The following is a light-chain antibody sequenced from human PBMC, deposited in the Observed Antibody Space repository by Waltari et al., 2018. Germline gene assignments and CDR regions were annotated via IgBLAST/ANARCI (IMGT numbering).Light chain of an antibody. CDR3: CSFTSRSTWV. CDR2: DVS. Sequence: QSALTQPASVSGSPGQSITISCTGTSSDAGCYNYVSWYQQHPGKAPKLLNFDVSNRPSGVSNRFSGSKSGNTASLTISGLQAEDESDYYCCSFTSRSTWVFGGGTKLTVL. J-gene: IGLJ3*02. V-gene: IGLV2-14*01. CDR1: SSDAGCYNY.